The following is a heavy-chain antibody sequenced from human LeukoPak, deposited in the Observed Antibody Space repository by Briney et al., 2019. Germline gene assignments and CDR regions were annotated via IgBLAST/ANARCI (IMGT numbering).Heavy chain of an antibody. V-gene: IGHV1-69*04. CDR3: ARAMDTVMVNGGDY. D-gene: IGHD5-18*01. Sequence: SVKVSCKASGGTFSSYAISWVRQAPGQGLEWMGRIIPIFGIANYAQKFQGRVTITADKSTSTAYMELSSLRSEDTAVYYCARAMDTVMVNGGDYWGQGTLVTVSS. J-gene: IGHJ4*02. CDR2: IIPIFGIA. CDR1: GGTFSSYA.